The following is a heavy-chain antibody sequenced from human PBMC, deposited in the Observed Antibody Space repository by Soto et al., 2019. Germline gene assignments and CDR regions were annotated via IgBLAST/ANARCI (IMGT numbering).Heavy chain of an antibody. Sequence: QVQLQQWGAGLLKPSETLSLTCAVYGGSFSGYYWSWIRQPPGKGLEWIGEINQSGSTNYNPSLKSRVTISVDTSKNQVSLKLSSVTAADTAVYYCARVSGIYYYGMDVWGQGTTVTVSS. CDR1: GGSFSGYY. D-gene: IGHD3-10*01. CDR3: ARVSGIYYYGMDV. CDR2: INQSGST. V-gene: IGHV4-34*01. J-gene: IGHJ6*02.